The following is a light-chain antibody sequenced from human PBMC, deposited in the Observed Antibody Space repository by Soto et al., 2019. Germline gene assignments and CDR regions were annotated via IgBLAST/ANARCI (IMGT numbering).Light chain of an antibody. Sequence: EIVLTQSPATLSLSPGERATLSCRASQSVSRYLAWYQQKPGQAPRILIYDASNRATGIPARFSGSGSGTDFTLTISSLEPEDFEVYYCQQRSNWPLTFGGGTKVDIK. CDR3: QQRSNWPLT. CDR2: DAS. J-gene: IGKJ4*01. V-gene: IGKV3-11*01. CDR1: QSVSRY.